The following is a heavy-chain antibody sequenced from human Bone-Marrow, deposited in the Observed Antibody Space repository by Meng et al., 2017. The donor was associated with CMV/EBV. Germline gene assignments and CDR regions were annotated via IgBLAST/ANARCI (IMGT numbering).Heavy chain of an antibody. CDR2: IYYRGST. CDR1: GGSVNSGISY. Sequence: GSLRLSCTVSGGSVNSGISYWSWIRQPPGKGLEWIGYIYYRGSTDYNPSLKSRVTISVDTSKNQLSLKVSSVTAADTAVYYCARSKSGDFDYWGQGTLVTVSS. CDR3: ARSKSGDFDY. J-gene: IGHJ4*02. V-gene: IGHV4-61*01. D-gene: IGHD2-21*01.